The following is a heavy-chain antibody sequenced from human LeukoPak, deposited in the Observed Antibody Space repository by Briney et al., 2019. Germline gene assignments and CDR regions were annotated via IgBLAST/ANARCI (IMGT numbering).Heavy chain of an antibody. V-gene: IGHV4-34*01. Sequence: SETLSLTYAVYGGSFSGYYWSWIRQPPGKGLEWIGEINHSGSTNYNPSLKSRVTISVGTSKNQFSLKLSSVTAADTAVYYCARADHYDFWSGYPPHARFDPWGQGTLVTVSS. CDR1: GGSFSGYY. CDR2: INHSGST. CDR3: ARADHYDFWSGYPPHARFDP. D-gene: IGHD3-3*01. J-gene: IGHJ5*02.